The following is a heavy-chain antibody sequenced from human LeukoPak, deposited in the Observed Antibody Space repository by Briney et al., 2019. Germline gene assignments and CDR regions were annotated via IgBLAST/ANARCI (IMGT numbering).Heavy chain of an antibody. CDR2: ISGSGGST. CDR3: AKLKYDSSGYTSTVYFDY. Sequence: GGSLRLSCAASGFTFSSYAMSWVRQAPGKGLEWVSAISGSGGSTYYADSAKGRFTISRDNSKNTLYLQMNSLRAEDTAVYYCAKLKYDSSGYTSTVYFDYWGQGTLVTVSS. J-gene: IGHJ4*02. CDR1: GFTFSSYA. D-gene: IGHD3-22*01. V-gene: IGHV3-23*01.